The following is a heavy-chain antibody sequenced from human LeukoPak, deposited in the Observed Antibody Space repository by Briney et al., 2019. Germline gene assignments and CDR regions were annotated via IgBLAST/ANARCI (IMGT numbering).Heavy chain of an antibody. V-gene: IGHV4-59*01. CDR3: ARDHRPGYYGMDV. D-gene: IGHD7-27*01. CDR2: IYYSGST. CDR1: GGSISSYY. Sequence: SETLSLTCTVSGGSISSYYWSWIRQPPGKGLEWIGYIYYSGSTNYNSSLKSRVTISVDTSKNQFSLKLSSVTAADTAVYYCARDHRPGYYGMDVWGQGTTVTVSS. J-gene: IGHJ6*02.